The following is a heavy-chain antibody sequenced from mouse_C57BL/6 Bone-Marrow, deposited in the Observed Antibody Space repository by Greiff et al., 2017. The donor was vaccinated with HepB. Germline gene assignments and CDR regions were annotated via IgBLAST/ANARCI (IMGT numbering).Heavy chain of an antibody. CDR2: IYPYNDGT. CDR1: GYTFTSYV. CDR3: MGYGNYGFAY. J-gene: IGHJ3*01. D-gene: IGHD2-10*02. Sequence: EVQLQQSGPELVKPGASVKMSCKASGYTFTSYVTHWVKQKPGQGLKWIGYIYPYNDGTKYNEKFKGKATLTSDKSSSTAYMELSSLTSEDSAVYHRMGYGNYGFAYWGQGTLVTVSA. V-gene: IGHV1-14*01.